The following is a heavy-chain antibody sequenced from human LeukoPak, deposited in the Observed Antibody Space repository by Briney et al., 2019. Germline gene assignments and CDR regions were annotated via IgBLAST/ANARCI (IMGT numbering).Heavy chain of an antibody. CDR1: GYTFASYA. CDR2: INAGNGNT. CDR3: AKVGRWLDRDALDI. J-gene: IGHJ3*02. Sequence: ASVKVSCKASGYTFASYAMHWVRQAPGQRLEWMGWINAGNGNTHYSQEFQGRVTITRDTSASTAYMELSSLRSEDMAVYYCAKVGRWLDRDALDIWGQGTMATVSS. V-gene: IGHV1-3*03. D-gene: IGHD6-19*01.